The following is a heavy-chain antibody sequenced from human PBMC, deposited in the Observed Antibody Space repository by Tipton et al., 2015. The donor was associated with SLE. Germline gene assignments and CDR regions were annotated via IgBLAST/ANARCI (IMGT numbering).Heavy chain of an antibody. D-gene: IGHD1-26*01. CDR3: TRDGGVGATVW. CDR1: NGSLSSYF. V-gene: IGHV4-59*12. CDR2: ISYSEST. Sequence: TLSLTCTVSNGSLSSYFWTWIRQPPGKGLEWIGYISYSESTSYNPSLKSRVTISVDRSKNLFSLKLSSVTAADTAVYYCTRDGGVGATVWWGQGTLVTVSS. J-gene: IGHJ4*02.